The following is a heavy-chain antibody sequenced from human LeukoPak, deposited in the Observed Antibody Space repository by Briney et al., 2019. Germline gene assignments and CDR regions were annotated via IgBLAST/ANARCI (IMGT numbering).Heavy chain of an antibody. J-gene: IGHJ4*02. V-gene: IGHV1-46*01. Sequence: ASVKVSCKASGGTFSSYAISWVRQAPGQGLEWMGIINPSGGSTSYAQKFQGRVTMTRDTSTSTVYMELSSLRSEDTAVYYCARSVPYSSSWDPTFDYWGQGTLVTVSS. CDR1: GGTFSSYA. CDR2: INPSGGST. CDR3: ARSVPYSSSWDPTFDY. D-gene: IGHD6-13*01.